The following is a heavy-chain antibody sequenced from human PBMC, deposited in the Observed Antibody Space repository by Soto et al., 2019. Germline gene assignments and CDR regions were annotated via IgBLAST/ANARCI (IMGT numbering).Heavy chain of an antibody. Sequence: SETLCLPCTVSGGSVRNGNCYWIWIRQPPGKGLEWIGYRYYSGGTIYNPSLKSRVTISVDTSKNQFSLKLSPVTAADTAVYYCARDPSAYYFDYWGQGTQVTVSS. V-gene: IGHV4-61*01. CDR3: ARDPSAYYFDY. J-gene: IGHJ4*02. CDR1: GGSVRNGNCY. CDR2: RYYSGGT.